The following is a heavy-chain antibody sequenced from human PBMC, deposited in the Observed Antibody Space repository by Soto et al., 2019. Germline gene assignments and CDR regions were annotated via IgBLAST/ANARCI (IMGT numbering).Heavy chain of an antibody. CDR1: GLNFDDFA. V-gene: IGHV3-9*01. CDR3: AKGRYDFWSPYYFDS. Sequence: PGGSLRLSCVGTGLNFDDFAMHWVRQAPGKGLEWVSGITWNSRVLGYADSVKGRFTISRDNARNSLYLQMDSLRDEDTALYYCAKGRYDFWSPYYFDSWGQGTLVTVSS. D-gene: IGHD3-3*01. CDR2: ITWNSRVL. J-gene: IGHJ4*02.